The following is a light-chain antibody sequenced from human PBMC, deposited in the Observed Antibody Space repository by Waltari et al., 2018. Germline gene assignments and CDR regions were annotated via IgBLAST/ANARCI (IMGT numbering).Light chain of an antibody. Sequence: DIHMTQSPPSLSASIGDRVTITCRASENIGSYLNWYQQKSGEVPRLLIYAASTLQSVVPPRFSGSRSGTDFTFTISSLQPEDCAVYYCQHSFETPYSFGQGTKVEIK. J-gene: IGKJ2*03. CDR1: ENIGSY. CDR3: QHSFETPYS. V-gene: IGKV1-39*01. CDR2: AAS.